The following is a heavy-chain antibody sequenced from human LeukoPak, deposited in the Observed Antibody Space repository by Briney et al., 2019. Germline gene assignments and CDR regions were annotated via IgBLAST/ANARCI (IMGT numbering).Heavy chain of an antibody. J-gene: IGHJ6*02. V-gene: IGHV3-21*01. CDR3: ARVLGYSSSWYYYGMDV. CDR2: ISSSSSYI. Sequence: GGSLRLSCAASGFTFSSYSMNWVRQAPGKGLEWVSSISSSSSYIYYADSVKGGFTISRDNAKNSLYLQMNSLRAEDTAVYYCARVLGYSSSWYYYGMDVWGQGTTVTVSS. D-gene: IGHD6-13*01. CDR1: GFTFSSYS.